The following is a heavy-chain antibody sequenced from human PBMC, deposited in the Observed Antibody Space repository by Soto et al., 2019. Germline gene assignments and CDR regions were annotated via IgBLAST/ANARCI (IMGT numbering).Heavy chain of an antibody. V-gene: IGHV3-21*01. Sequence: PGGSLRLSCAASGFTFSTYSMNWVRQAPGKGLEWVSSISSSGTYIHYADSLKGRFTISRDNAKNSLYLQMISLRAEDTAVYYCARDPSDCSSTSCWGYYALDVWGQGTKVTVSS. J-gene: IGHJ6*02. CDR2: ISSSGTYI. CDR3: ARDPSDCSSTSCWGYYALDV. CDR1: GFTFSTYS. D-gene: IGHD2-2*01.